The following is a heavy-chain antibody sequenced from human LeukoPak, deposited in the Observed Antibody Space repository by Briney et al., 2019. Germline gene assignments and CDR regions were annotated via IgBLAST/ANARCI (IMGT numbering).Heavy chain of an antibody. D-gene: IGHD1-7*01. J-gene: IGHJ3*02. V-gene: IGHV1-69*05. CDR2: IIPIFGTA. Sequence: SVKVSCKASGGTFSSYAISWVRQAPGQGLEWMGGIIPIFGTANYAQKFQGRVTITTDESTSTAYMELSSLRSEDTAVYYCARVLLTGTTWSDAFDIWGQGTMVTVSS. CDR1: GGTFSSYA. CDR3: ARVLLTGTTWSDAFDI.